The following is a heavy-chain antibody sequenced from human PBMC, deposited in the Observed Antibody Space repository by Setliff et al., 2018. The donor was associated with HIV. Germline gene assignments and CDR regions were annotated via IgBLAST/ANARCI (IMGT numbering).Heavy chain of an antibody. CDR3: ARSAAYDSSFQH. CDR2: IYYSGST. Sequence: SETLSLTCTVSGGSISSYYWSWIRQPPGKGLEWIGYIYYSGSTNYNPSLKSRVTISVDTSKNQFSLKLSSVTAADTAVYYCARSAAYDSSFQHWGQGTLVTVSS. V-gene: IGHV4-59*01. D-gene: IGHD3-22*01. J-gene: IGHJ1*01. CDR1: GGSISSYY.